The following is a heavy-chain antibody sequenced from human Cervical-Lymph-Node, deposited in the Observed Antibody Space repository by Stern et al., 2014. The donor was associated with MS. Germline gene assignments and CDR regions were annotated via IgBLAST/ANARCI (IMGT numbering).Heavy chain of an antibody. CDR1: GYTFTSYP. V-gene: IGHV1-3*01. CDR3: ARDFGHIAVLTPPNWFDP. CDR2: INGDNGNT. J-gene: IGHJ5*02. Sequence: VQLVESGAEVKKPGASVKVSCKASGYTFTSYPIHWVRQAPGQRLEWMGWINGDNGNTQYSQKFQGRVTITSDRSASTAYMEVSSLTSEDTAVYYCARDFGHIAVLTPPNWFDPWGPGTLVIVSS. D-gene: IGHD2-21*02.